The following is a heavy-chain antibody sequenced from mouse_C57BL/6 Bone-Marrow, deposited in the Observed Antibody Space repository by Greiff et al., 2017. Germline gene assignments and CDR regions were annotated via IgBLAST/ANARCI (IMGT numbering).Heavy chain of an antibody. CDR3: TTRAAQSTGYYAMDY. CDR2: IDPEDGDP. J-gene: IGHJ4*01. CDR1: GFNIKDYY. Sequence: VHVKQSGAELVRPGASVKLSCTASGFNIKDYYMHWVKQRPEQGLEWIGRIDPEDGDPEYAPKFQGKATMTADTSSNTAYLQLSSLTSEDTAVYYCTTRAAQSTGYYAMDYWGQGTSVTVSS. V-gene: IGHV14-1*01. D-gene: IGHD3-2*02.